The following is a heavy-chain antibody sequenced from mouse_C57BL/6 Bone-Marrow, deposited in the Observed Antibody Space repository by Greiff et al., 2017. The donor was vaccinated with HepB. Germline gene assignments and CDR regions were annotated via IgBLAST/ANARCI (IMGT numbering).Heavy chain of an antibody. CDR1: GYTFTSYG. J-gene: IGHJ2*01. Sequence: VQLQQSGAELARPGASVKLSCKASGYTFTSYGISWVKQRPGQGLEWIGEIYPRSGNTYYNEKFKGKATLTADKSSSTAYMELRSLTSEDSAVYFCARFEAMIKHYFDYWGQGTTLTVSS. CDR3: ARFEAMIKHYFDY. CDR2: IYPRSGNT. V-gene: IGHV1-81*01. D-gene: IGHD2-4*01.